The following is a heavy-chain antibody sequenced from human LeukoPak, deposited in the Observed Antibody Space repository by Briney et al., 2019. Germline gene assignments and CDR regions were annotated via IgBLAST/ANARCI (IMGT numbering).Heavy chain of an antibody. V-gene: IGHV3-7*01. CDR2: IKQDGSEK. CDR3: ARDHGDDYIWGSYRYTSSDY. CDR1: GFTSSSYW. J-gene: IGHJ4*02. D-gene: IGHD3-16*02. Sequence: PGGSLRLSCAGSGFTSSSYWMRWVRQAPGKGLEWVANIKQDGSEKYYVDSVKGRFTISRDNAKNSLYLQMNSLRAEDTAVYYCARDHGDDYIWGSYRYTSSDYWGQGTLVTVSS.